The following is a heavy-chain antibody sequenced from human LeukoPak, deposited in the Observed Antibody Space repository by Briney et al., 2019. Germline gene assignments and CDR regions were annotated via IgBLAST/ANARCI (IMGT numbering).Heavy chain of an antibody. J-gene: IGHJ4*02. CDR1: GFPFSDAW. V-gene: IGHV3-15*04. Sequence: GGSLRLSCAASGFPFSDAWLSWVRQAPGKGLEWVGRIESKTDSGTTEYAALVKGRFTISRDDSKNTLYLQMNSLKTEDTAVYYCTRDEGDDYFDNWGQGTLVTVSS. CDR3: TRDEGDDYFDN. CDR2: IESKTDSGTT. D-gene: IGHD3-16*01.